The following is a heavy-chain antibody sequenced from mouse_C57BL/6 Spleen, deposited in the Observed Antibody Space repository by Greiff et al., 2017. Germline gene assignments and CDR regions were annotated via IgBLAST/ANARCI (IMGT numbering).Heavy chain of an antibody. CDR2: ISYDGSN. V-gene: IGHV3-6*01. CDR3: GRVRGFAY. CDR1: GYSITSGYY. J-gene: IGHJ3*01. Sequence: EVQLQQSGPGLVKPSQSLSLTCSVTGYSITSGYYWNWIRQFPGNKLEWMGYISYDGSNNYNPSLKNRISITRDTSKNQFFLKLNSVTTEDTATYYCGRVRGFAYWGQGTLVTVSA.